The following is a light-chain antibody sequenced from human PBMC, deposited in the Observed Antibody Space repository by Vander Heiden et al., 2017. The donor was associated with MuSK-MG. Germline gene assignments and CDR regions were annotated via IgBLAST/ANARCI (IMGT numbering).Light chain of an antibody. J-gene: IGLJ2*01. CDR3: QSYDSSNHVV. CDR1: RGSTASND. V-gene: IGLV6-57*01. Sequence: NFMLTQPHSVSESPGKTVTISCTRSRGSTASNDVQWYQQRPGSSPTTVIDEDNQRPSGVPDRFSGSIDSSANSASLTISGLKTEDEADYYCQSYDSSNHVVFGGGTKLTVL. CDR2: EDN.